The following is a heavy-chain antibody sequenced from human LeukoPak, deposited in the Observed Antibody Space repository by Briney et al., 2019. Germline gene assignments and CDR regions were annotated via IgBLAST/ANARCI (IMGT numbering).Heavy chain of an antibody. CDR2: ISSSSSTI. Sequence: GGSLRLSCSASGFTFSSYSMNWVRQAPGKGLEWVSYISSSSSTIYYADSVKGRFTISRDNAKNSLYLQMNSLRDEDTAVYYCARVRYSYAPAFDYWGQGTLVTVSS. CDR1: GFTFSSYS. J-gene: IGHJ4*02. V-gene: IGHV3-48*02. D-gene: IGHD5-18*01. CDR3: ARVRYSYAPAFDY.